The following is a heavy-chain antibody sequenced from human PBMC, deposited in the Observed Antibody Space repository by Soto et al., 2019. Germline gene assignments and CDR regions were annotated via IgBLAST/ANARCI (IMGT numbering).Heavy chain of an antibody. D-gene: IGHD3-3*01. Sequence: GXSLRLYCASSQFTFSSYVMRWVRQASGKERVWVAVIWYDGSNKYYADSVKGRFTISRDNSKNTLYLQRNSLRDEDTAVYYCARDPNVRFSHPGDYYYGMDAWGQGCTVTVSS. CDR1: QFTFSSYV. CDR2: IWYDGSNK. CDR3: ARDPNVRFSHPGDYYYGMDA. V-gene: IGHV3-33*01. J-gene: IGHJ6*02.